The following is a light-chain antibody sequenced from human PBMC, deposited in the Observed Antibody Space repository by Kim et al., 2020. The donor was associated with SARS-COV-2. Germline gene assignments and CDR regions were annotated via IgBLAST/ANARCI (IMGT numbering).Light chain of an antibody. CDR1: QGSSSY. CDR3: QQLNSDPRA. V-gene: IGKV1-9*01. CDR2: AES. J-gene: IGKJ5*01. Sequence: AFVGDRVTTTCRAIQGSSSYLAWYQQKPGKAPKRLIYAESTLKSGVPSRCSGSGSGTDFTLTIISRQPADFATDYCQQLNSDPRAFGQGTRLEIK.